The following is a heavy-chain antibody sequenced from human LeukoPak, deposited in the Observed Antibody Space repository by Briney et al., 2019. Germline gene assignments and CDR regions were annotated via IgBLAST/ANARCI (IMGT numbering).Heavy chain of an antibody. Sequence: EASVKVSCKASGGTFSSYAISWVRQAPGQGLEWMGGIIPIFGTANYAQKFQGRVTITADESTSTAYMELSSLRSEDTAVYYCASDFWSGYYIPYFQHWGQGTLVTVSS. CDR1: GGTFSSYA. CDR2: IIPIFGTA. CDR3: ASDFWSGYYIPYFQH. D-gene: IGHD3-3*01. V-gene: IGHV1-69*13. J-gene: IGHJ1*01.